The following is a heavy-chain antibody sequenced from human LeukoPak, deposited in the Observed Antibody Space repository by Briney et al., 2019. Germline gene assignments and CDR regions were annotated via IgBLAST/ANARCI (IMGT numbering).Heavy chain of an antibody. D-gene: IGHD3-22*01. CDR3: ARAPQNYYDSSPFDY. CDR1: GFSFSRYS. CDR2: ISISSGSI. V-gene: IGHV3-48*01. J-gene: IGHJ4*02. Sequence: GGSLRLSCTASGFSFSRYSMNWVRQAPGKGLEWISYISISSGSIYYADSVKGRFTISRDNAKNSLYLQMNSLRVEDTAVYYCARAPQNYYDSSPFDYWGQGTLVTVSS.